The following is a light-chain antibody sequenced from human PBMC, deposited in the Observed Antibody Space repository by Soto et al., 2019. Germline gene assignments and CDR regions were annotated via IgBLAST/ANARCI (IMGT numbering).Light chain of an antibody. J-gene: IGKJ2*01. Sequence: EIVLTQSPCTLSLSPGERATLSCRASQSVSSSYLAWYQQKPGQAPRLLIYGASSSATGIPDRFSGSGSGTDFTLTISRLEPEDFAVYYCQQYGSSPVTFGQGTKLEIK. CDR3: QQYGSSPVT. CDR2: GAS. CDR1: QSVSSSY. V-gene: IGKV3-20*01.